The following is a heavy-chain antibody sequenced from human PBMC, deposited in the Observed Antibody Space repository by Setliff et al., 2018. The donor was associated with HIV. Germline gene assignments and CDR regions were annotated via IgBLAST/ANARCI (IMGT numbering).Heavy chain of an antibody. Sequence: GESLKISCKGSGYSFGSYWITWVRKMPGQGLEWKGRINPYDSNTNYRPSFQGHVSMSVDKSISTAYLQWSSLNASDTAMYYCARDSGSSSYYYYYMDVWGKGTTVTVSS. CDR1: GYSFGSYW. V-gene: IGHV5-10-1*01. CDR3: ARDSGSSSYYYYYMDV. J-gene: IGHJ6*03. D-gene: IGHD1-26*01. CDR2: INPYDSNT.